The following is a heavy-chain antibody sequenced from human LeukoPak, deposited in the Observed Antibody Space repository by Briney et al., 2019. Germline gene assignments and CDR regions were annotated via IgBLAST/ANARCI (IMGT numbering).Heavy chain of an antibody. CDR3: VLYGLGSPH. Sequence: PGGSLRLSCAASGFSFRIYYMHWVRQAPGKGLVWVSCINSDGTATVYADSVRGRFTISSENAKNTLYLQMNSLRAEDTAVYYCVLYGLGSPHWGQGTLVTVSS. CDR1: GFSFRIYY. V-gene: IGHV3-74*01. CDR2: INSDGTAT. J-gene: IGHJ4*02. D-gene: IGHD3-10*01.